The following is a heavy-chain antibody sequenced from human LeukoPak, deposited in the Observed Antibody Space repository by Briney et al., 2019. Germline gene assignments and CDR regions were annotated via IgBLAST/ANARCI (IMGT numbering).Heavy chain of an antibody. D-gene: IGHD3-16*01. V-gene: IGHV1-69*04. J-gene: IGHJ4*02. CDR2: IIPILGIA. CDR1: GGTFSSYA. CDR3: ARGSKGRLLLGGHYFDY. Sequence: SVKVSCKASGGTFSSYAISWVRQAPGQGLEWMGRIIPILGIANYAQKFQGRVTITADKSTSTAYMELSSLRSEDTAVYYCARGSKGRLLLGGHYFDYWGQGTLVTVSS.